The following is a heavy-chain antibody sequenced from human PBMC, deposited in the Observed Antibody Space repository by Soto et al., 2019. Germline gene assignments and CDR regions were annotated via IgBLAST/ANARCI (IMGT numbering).Heavy chain of an antibody. J-gene: IGHJ2*01. CDR3: AKYYDFWSGYYPNPKNWYFDL. D-gene: IGHD3-3*01. V-gene: IGHV3-23*01. Sequence: EVQLLESGGGLVQPGGSLRLSCAASGFTFSSYAMSWVRQAPGKGLEWVSAISGSGGSTYYADSVKGRFTISRDNSKNTRYLQMNSLGAEDTAVYYCAKYYDFWSGYYPNPKNWYFDLWGRGTLVTVSS. CDR1: GFTFSSYA. CDR2: ISGSGGST.